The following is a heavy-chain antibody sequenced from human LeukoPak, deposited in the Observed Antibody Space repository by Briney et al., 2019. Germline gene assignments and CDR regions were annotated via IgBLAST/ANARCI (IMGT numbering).Heavy chain of an antibody. V-gene: IGHV3-7*01. CDR3: AREGTGYQLLLVGAFDI. Sequence: GGSLRLSCAASGFTFSSYWMSWVRQAPGKGLEWVANIKQDGSEKYYVDSVKGRFTISRDNAKNSLYLQMNSLRAEDTAVYYCAREGTGYQLLLVGAFDIWGQGTMVTVSS. CDR1: GFTFSSYW. D-gene: IGHD2-2*01. CDR2: IKQDGSEK. J-gene: IGHJ3*02.